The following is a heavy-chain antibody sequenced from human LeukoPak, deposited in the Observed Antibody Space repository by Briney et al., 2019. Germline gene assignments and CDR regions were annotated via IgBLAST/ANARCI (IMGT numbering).Heavy chain of an antibody. Sequence: ASVKVSCKASGYTFTSYGISWVRQAPGQGLEWMGWISAYNGNTNYAQKLQGRVTMTTDTSTSTAYMELRSLRSDDTAVCYCARAAGEHAYYDFWSGYYKHDNWFDPWGQGTLVTVSS. J-gene: IGHJ5*02. CDR2: ISAYNGNT. CDR3: ARAAGEHAYYDFWSGYYKHDNWFDP. D-gene: IGHD3-3*01. V-gene: IGHV1-18*01. CDR1: GYTFTSYG.